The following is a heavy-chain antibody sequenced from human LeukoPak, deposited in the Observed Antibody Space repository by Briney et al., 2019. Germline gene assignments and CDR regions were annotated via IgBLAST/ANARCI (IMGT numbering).Heavy chain of an antibody. D-gene: IGHD6-19*01. CDR1: GGSISSSSYY. V-gene: IGHV4-39*07. Sequence: PSETLSLTCTVSGGSISSSSYYWGWIRQPPGKGLEWIGSIYYSGSTYYNPSLKSRVTISVDTSKNQFSLKLSSVTAADTAVYYCAREGGYSSGLYSLGYWGQGTLITVPS. CDR2: IYYSGST. J-gene: IGHJ4*02. CDR3: AREGGYSSGLYSLGY.